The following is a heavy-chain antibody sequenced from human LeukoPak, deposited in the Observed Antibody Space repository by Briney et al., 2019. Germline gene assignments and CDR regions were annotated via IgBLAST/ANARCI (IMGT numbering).Heavy chain of an antibody. CDR1: GFTFSDYY. V-gene: IGHV3-11*04. D-gene: IGHD6-6*01. CDR2: ISSSGSTI. CDR3: ARIGYSSSSFDY. Sequence: GGSLRLSCAASGFTFSDYYMSWIRQAPGKGLEWVSYISSSGSTIYYADSVKGRFTISRDNAKNSQYLEMNSLRAEDTSVYYCARIGYSSSSFDYWGQGTLVTVSS. J-gene: IGHJ4*02.